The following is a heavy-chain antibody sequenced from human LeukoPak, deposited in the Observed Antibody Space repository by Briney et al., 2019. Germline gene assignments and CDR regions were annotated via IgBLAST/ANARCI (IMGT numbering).Heavy chain of an antibody. CDR2: IFPSGGEI. CDR1: GFTFSNYA. CDR3: ATYRQVLLPFES. Sequence: GGSLRLSCAASGFTFSNYAMSWVRQPPGKGLEWVSSIFPSGGEIHYADSVRGRFTISRDNSKSTLSLQMNSLRADDTAIYYCATYRQVLLPFESWGQGTLVTVSS. J-gene: IGHJ4*02. V-gene: IGHV3-23*01. D-gene: IGHD2-8*02.